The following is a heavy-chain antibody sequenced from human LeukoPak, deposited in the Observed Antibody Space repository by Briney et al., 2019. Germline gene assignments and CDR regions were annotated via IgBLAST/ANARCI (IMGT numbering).Heavy chain of an antibody. J-gene: IGHJ5*02. Sequence: SETLSLTCTVSGGSISRGSPYWGWIRQSPGKGLEWIGTIYYSGSTYYNPSLKSRVTISVDTSKNQFSLKLSSVTAADTAVYYCARRLLLRGWFDPWGQGTLVTVSS. CDR3: ARRLLLRGWFDP. CDR1: GGSISRGSPY. V-gene: IGHV4-39*01. CDR2: IYYSGST. D-gene: IGHD2-21*01.